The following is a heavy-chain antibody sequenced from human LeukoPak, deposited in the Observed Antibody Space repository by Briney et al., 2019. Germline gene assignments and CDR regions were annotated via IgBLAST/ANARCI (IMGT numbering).Heavy chain of an antibody. J-gene: IGHJ4*02. CDR1: GFTVSSNY. D-gene: IGHD3-10*01. Sequence: PGGSLRLSCAASGFTVSSNYMSWVRQAPGGGVEWVSYIYCCGSTYYADSVKGRFTISRDNSKNTLYLQMNSLRAEDTAVYYCARVWFGELLEDSFFDYWGQGTLVTVSS. CDR2: IYCCGST. CDR3: ARVWFGELLEDSFFDY. V-gene: IGHV3-53*01.